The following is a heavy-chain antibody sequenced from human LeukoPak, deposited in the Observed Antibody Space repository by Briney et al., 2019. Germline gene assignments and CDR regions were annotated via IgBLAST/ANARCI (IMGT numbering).Heavy chain of an antibody. CDR2: ISGAGGSS. J-gene: IGHJ4*02. D-gene: IGHD6-13*01. Sequence: GGTLRLSCATSGFAFSSSSMSWVRQAPGKGLEWVSTISGAGGSSWYAESVKGRFSISRDNSMNSVSLQMSSLRVEDTAIYYCTKDDSSSWYDYFFDYWGQGTLVTVSS. CDR3: TKDDSSSWYDYFFDY. CDR1: GFAFSSSS. V-gene: IGHV3-23*01.